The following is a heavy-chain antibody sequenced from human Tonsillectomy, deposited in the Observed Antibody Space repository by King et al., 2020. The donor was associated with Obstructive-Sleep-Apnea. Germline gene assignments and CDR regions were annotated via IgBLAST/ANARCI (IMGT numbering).Heavy chain of an antibody. CDR1: GGSISSRNYY. CDR3: ARNYDSSGYYYHDAFDI. D-gene: IGHD3-22*01. V-gene: IGHV4-39*07. CDR2: FYYSRST. Sequence: LPLQESGPGLVKPSETLSLTCTVSGGSISSRNYYWGWIRQPPGKGLEWIGSFYYSRSTYYNPSLKSRVTISVDTSKNQFSLKLSSVTAADTAVYYCARNYDSSGYYYHDAFDIWGHGTMVTVSS. J-gene: IGHJ3*02.